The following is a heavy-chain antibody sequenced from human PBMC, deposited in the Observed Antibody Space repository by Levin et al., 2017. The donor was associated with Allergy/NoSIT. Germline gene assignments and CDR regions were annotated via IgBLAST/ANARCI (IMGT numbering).Heavy chain of an antibody. CDR2: IYSGGST. J-gene: IGHJ6*03. Sequence: GGSLRLSCAASGFTVSNNYMSWVRQAPGKGLEWVSVIYSGGSTYYANSVKDRFSISRDNSKTTLYLQMNSLRAEDTAVYYCARDYYGSGSYFPYHYYFYMDVWGKGTMVTVSS. D-gene: IGHD3-10*01. CDR3: ARDYYGSGSYFPYHYYFYMDV. CDR1: GFTVSNNY. V-gene: IGHV3-66*01.